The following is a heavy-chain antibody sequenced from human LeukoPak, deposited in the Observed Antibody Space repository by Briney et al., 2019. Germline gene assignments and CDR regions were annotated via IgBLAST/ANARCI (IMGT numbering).Heavy chain of an antibody. CDR1: GFTFSSYW. CDR2: INQDGSKE. D-gene: IGHD3-16*01. V-gene: IGHV3-7*01. J-gene: IGHJ4*02. CDR3: VRDGGAPGLYFDS. Sequence: GGSLRLSCAVSGFTFSSYWMIGVRQAPGKGLDWVANINQDGSKEYYVDSVKGRFTISRDNARNSLYLQMNSLRVEDTAIYYCVRDGGAPGLYFDSWGQGALVTVSS.